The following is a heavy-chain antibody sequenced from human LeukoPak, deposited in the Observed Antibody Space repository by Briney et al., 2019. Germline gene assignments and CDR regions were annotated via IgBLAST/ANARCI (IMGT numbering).Heavy chain of an antibody. Sequence: GASLRLSCAASGFVLSNYAMSWVRQSPGKGLEWVSTISASGSRTYYTDSVKGRFSISRDNSRNTMYLQMNSLRAEDTAIYYCAKHPQGAAGAHFDYWGQGTLVTVSS. D-gene: IGHD6-13*01. CDR1: GFVLSNYA. J-gene: IGHJ4*02. CDR3: AKHPQGAAGAHFDY. CDR2: ISASGSRT. V-gene: IGHV3-23*01.